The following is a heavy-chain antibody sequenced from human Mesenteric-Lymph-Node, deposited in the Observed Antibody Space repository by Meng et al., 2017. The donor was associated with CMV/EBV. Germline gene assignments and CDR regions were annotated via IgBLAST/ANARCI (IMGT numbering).Heavy chain of an antibody. CDR1: GFTFSSYE. D-gene: IGHD6-6*01. CDR3: AAYLAARPFDY. V-gene: IGHV3-48*03. J-gene: IGHJ4*02. CDR2: ISTSGGST. Sequence: GESLKISCAASGFTFSSYEMHWVRQAPGKGLEWLSHISTSGGSTYYADSVKGRFTISRDNAKSTLHLQMNSLRPEDTAFYYCAAYLAARPFDYWGRGTLVTVSS.